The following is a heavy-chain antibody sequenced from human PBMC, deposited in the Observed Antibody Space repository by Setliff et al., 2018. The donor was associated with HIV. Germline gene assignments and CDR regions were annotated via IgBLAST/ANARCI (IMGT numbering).Heavy chain of an antibody. CDR2: IHHSGSR. D-gene: IGHD3-9*01. Sequence: SETLSLTCGVSGYSISSGYYWGWIRQPPGKGLEWIGNIHHSGSRYSNPSLKSRVTISIDTSKNQFSVKLSSVTAAGTAMYYCARRWGDILNGPDAFDIWGQGTRVTVSS. CDR3: ARRWGDILNGPDAFDI. J-gene: IGHJ3*02. V-gene: IGHV4-38-2*01. CDR1: GYSISSGYY.